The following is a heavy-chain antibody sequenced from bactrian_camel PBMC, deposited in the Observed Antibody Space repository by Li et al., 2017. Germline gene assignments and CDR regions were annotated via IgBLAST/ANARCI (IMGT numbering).Heavy chain of an antibody. J-gene: IGHJ6*01. CDR3: AADRALDDDCYVGSLYTDFAY. CDR1: GLVFDTFG. D-gene: IGHD3*01. Sequence: VQLVESGGGLVQPGGSLRLSCATSGLVFDTFGMNWVRQAPGKGIEWVARVTRESTEYYEHAVAGRFTISRDNAKSTLYLQMNNLKPEDTAMFYCAADRALDDDCYVGSLYTDFAYWGQGTQVTVS. V-gene: IGHV3S10*01. CDR2: VTRESTE.